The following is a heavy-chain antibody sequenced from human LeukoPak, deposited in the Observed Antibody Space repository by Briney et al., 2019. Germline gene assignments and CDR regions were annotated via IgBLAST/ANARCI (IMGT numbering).Heavy chain of an antibody. V-gene: IGHV3-30-3*01. J-gene: IGHJ3*02. Sequence: GESLRLSCAASGFTFNTYAMHWVRQAPGKGLEWVAVISYYGSTKYYADSVKGRFTISRDNSKNTVYLQMDSLRPEDTAVCYCARARGTTGTTRIAFDIWGKGTMVTVSS. CDR2: ISYYGSTK. CDR3: ARARGTTGTTRIAFDI. D-gene: IGHD1-1*01. CDR1: GFTFNTYA.